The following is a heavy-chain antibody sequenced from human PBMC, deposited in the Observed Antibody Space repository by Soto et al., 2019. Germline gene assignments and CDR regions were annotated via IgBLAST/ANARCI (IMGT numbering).Heavy chain of an antibody. CDR2: ISGSGGST. D-gene: IGHD5-18*01. CDR3: AKDPIGYSYGYSGDY. V-gene: IGHV3-23*01. CDR1: GFTFSSYA. J-gene: IGHJ4*02. Sequence: EVQLLESGGGLVQPGGSLRLSCAASGFTFSSYAMRWVRQAPGKGLQWVSAISGSGGSTYYADSVKGRFTISRDNSKNTLYLQMNSLRAEDTAVYYCAKDPIGYSYGYSGDYWGQGTLVTVSS.